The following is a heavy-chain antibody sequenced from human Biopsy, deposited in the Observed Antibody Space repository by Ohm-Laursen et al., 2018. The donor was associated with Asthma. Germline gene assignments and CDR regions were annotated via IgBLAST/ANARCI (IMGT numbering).Heavy chain of an antibody. Sequence: SLRLSCAASGFTFSNYGMHWVRQAPGKGLEWVAVISFDGSNKDFADSAKGRFTVSRDNSKNTLDLQMSGLRAEDTALYYCARDSARWLTTSYFYGMDVWGQGTTVTVSS. CDR1: GFTFSNYG. CDR3: ARDSARWLTTSYFYGMDV. D-gene: IGHD5-24*01. J-gene: IGHJ6*02. CDR2: ISFDGSNK. V-gene: IGHV3-30*03.